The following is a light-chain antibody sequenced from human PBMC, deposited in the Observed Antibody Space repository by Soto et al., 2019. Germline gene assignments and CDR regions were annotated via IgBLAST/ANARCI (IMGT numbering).Light chain of an antibody. CDR3: QQYNDWPYT. Sequence: EIVMTQSPATLSVSPGERATLSCRASQSVSSNLAWYQQKPGQAPRLLIYDASTRATGFPARFSGSGSGTEFTLTISSLQSEDFAVYYCQQYNDWPYTFGQGNKLEIK. CDR1: QSVSSN. V-gene: IGKV3D-15*01. J-gene: IGKJ2*01. CDR2: DAS.